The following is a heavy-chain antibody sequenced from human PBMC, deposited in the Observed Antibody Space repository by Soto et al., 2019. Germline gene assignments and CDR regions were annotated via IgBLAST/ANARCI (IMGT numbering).Heavy chain of an antibody. D-gene: IGHD6-19*01. Sequence: QVQLQESGPGLVKPSGNLSLTCSVSGDSVSRDAYYWTWIRQPPGKTLELVGFILSSAGTSTNPPLSRRLIMSGDTAGNQFAMRLTTVAAADTGVNFRAKGFSSGVYVDSWGRGTQVTVSS. CDR1: GDSVSRDAYY. CDR2: ILSSAGT. J-gene: IGHJ5*02. CDR3: AKGFSSGVYVDS. V-gene: IGHV4-61*08.